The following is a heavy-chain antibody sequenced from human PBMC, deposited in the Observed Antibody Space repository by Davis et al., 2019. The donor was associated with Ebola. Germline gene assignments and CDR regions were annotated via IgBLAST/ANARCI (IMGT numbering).Heavy chain of an antibody. Sequence: GESLKISCAASGFTFSSYSMNWVRQAPGKGLEWVSSISSSSSYIYYADSVKGRFTISRDNAKNSLYLQMNSLRAEDTAVYYCAREAGPVWFDYWGKGTLVTVSS. CDR2: ISSSSSYI. V-gene: IGHV3-21*01. CDR3: AREAGPVWFDY. CDR1: GFTFSSYS. J-gene: IGHJ4*02. D-gene: IGHD6-19*01.